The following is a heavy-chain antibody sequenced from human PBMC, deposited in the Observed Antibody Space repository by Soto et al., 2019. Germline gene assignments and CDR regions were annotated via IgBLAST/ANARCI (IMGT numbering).Heavy chain of an antibody. V-gene: IGHV3-21*01. CDR3: AREPWLQFR. CDR1: GFTFSSYS. D-gene: IGHD5-12*01. J-gene: IGHJ4*02. Sequence: LRLSCAASGFTFSSYSMNWVRQAPGKGLEWVSSISSSSYIYYADSVKGRSTISRDNAKNSLYLQMNSLRAEDTAVYYCAREPWLQFRWGQGTLVTVSS. CDR2: ISSSSYI.